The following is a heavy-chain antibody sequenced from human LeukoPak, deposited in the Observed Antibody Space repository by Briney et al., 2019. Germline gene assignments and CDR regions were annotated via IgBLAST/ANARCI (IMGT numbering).Heavy chain of an antibody. CDR1: GFTFSSYA. J-gene: IGHJ5*02. CDR2: ISYDGSNK. Sequence: PGRSLRLSCAASGFTFSSYAMHWVRQAPGEGLEWVAVISYDGSNKYYADSVEGRFTISRDNSKNTLYLQMNSLRAEDTAVYYCARDPGFASSTSCWDWFDPWGQGTLVTVSS. D-gene: IGHD2-2*01. V-gene: IGHV3-30-3*01. CDR3: ARDPGFASSTSCWDWFDP.